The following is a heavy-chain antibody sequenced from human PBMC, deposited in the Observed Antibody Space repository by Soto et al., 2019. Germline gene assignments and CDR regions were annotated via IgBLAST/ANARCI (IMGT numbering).Heavy chain of an antibody. J-gene: IGHJ3*01. V-gene: IGHV4-31*03. CDR1: GAPISSGGFY. CDR2: IYNSGTT. D-gene: IGHD2-21*02. Sequence: QVRLQESGPGLVRPSQTLSLTCNVSGAPISSGGFYWSWIRQHPGKGPEWIGYIYNSGTTFYNPSLGSRVTMSLDAAKNHFSLELRSVTVADTAVYYCARVTLIEAGGGDATTSAFDVWGQGTMVTVSS. CDR3: ARVTLIEAGGGDATTSAFDV.